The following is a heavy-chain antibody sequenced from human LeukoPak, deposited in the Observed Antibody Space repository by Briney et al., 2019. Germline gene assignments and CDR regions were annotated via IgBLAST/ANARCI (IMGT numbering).Heavy chain of an antibody. D-gene: IGHD3-22*01. CDR2: ISAYNGNT. J-gene: IGHJ4*02. V-gene: IGHV1-18*01. CDR1: GYTFTSYG. CDR3: ARDVEPHYYDSSGYSPFDY. Sequence: ASVKVSCKASGYTFTSYGISWVRQAPGQGLEWMGWISAYNGNTNYAQKLQGRVTMTTDTSTSTAYMELRSLRSDDTAVYYCARDVEPHYYDSSGYSPFDYWGQGTLVTVSS.